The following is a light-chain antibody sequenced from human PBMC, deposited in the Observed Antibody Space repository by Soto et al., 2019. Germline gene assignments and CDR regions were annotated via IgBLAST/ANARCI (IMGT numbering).Light chain of an antibody. CDR2: EVS. V-gene: IGLV2-14*01. CDR1: SSDVGGYDY. J-gene: IGLJ2*01. Sequence: QSVLAQPASVSGSPGQSITISCTGTSSDVGGYDYVSWYQHHPGKAPKLTIYEVSNRPSGVSNRFSGSKSGNTASLTISGLQAEDEADYYCCSYAGDLALFGGGTKVTVL. CDR3: CSYAGDLAL.